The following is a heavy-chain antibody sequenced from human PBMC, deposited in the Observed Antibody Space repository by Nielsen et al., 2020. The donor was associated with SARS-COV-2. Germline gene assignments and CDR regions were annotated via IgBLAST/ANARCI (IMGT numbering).Heavy chain of an antibody. CDR2: ISSSSSYT. Sequence: GESLKISCAASGFTFSDYYMSWIRQAPGKGLEWVSYISSSSSYTNYADSVKGRFTISRDNAKNSLYLQMNSRRAEDTAVYYCAIGRYCSSTSCSRSGMYVWGQGTTVTVSS. J-gene: IGHJ6*02. CDR3: AIGRYCSSTSCSRSGMYV. D-gene: IGHD2-2*01. CDR1: GFTFSDYY. V-gene: IGHV3-11*05.